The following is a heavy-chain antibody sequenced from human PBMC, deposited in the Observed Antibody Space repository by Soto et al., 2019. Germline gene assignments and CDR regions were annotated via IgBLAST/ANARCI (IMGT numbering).Heavy chain of an antibody. CDR1: GFTFSSQW. Sequence: GGSLRLSCAASGFTFSSQWLHWVCQAPGKGLVWISRINNDGTSTNYADSVKGRFTVSRDNAKKTMSLQMNSLRAEDTAVYYCASWRGGYTYGLDHWGQGTPVTVSS. CDR3: ASWRGGYTYGLDH. D-gene: IGHD5-18*01. CDR2: INNDGTST. J-gene: IGHJ4*02. V-gene: IGHV3-74*01.